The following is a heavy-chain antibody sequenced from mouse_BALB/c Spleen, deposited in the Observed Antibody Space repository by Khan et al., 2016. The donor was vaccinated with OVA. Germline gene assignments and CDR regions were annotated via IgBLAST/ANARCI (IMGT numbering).Heavy chain of an antibody. CDR1: GYAFSSYW. J-gene: IGHJ2*01. D-gene: IGHD2-10*01. CDR2: IYPGDGDT. Sequence: VELVESGAELVRPGSSVKISCKASGYAFSSYWMNWVKQRPGQGLEWIGQIYPGDGDTNYNGKFKDKATLTADKSSSTAYMQLSSLTSEDSAVYCCARAYYGNFCFDYWGQGTTLTVSS. CDR3: ARAYYGNFCFDY. V-gene: IGHV1-80*01.